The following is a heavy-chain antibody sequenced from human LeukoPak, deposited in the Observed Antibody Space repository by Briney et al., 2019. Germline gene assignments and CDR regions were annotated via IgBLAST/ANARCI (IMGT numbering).Heavy chain of an antibody. Sequence: SETLSLTCTVSGGSISSYYWSWIRQPPGKGLEWIGYIYYSGSTSYNPSLKSRVTISVDTSKNQFSLKLSSVTAADTAVYYCAGTSYYPQRSDWFDPWGQGTLVTVSS. CDR1: GGSISSYY. J-gene: IGHJ5*02. D-gene: IGHD3-10*01. CDR2: IYYSGST. CDR3: AGTSYYPQRSDWFDP. V-gene: IGHV4-59*12.